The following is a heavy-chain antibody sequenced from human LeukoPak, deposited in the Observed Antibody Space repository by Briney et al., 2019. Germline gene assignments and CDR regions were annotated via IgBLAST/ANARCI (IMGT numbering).Heavy chain of an antibody. CDR1: GFTFSSYG. CDR3: AKDRTSWYYFDY. J-gene: IGHJ4*02. Sequence: GGSLRLSCAASGFTFSSYGMHWVRQAPGKGLEWVAFIRYDGSNKYYADSVKGRFTISRDNSKNTLYLQMNSLRAEDTAVYYCAKDRTSWYYFDYWGQGTLVTVSS. CDR2: IRYDGSNK. V-gene: IGHV3-30*02.